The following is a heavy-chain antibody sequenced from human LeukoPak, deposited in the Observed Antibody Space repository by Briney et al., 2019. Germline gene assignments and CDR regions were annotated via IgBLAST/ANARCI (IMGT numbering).Heavy chain of an antibody. J-gene: IGHJ4*02. CDR1: GGSFSGSY. D-gene: IGHD3-10*01. CDR3: ARTPTMVRGVRGTNFDY. Sequence: SETLSLTCAVYGGSFSGSYWSWIRKPPGKGLEWIGSIYYSGSTYYNPSLKSRVTISVDTSKNQFSLKLSSVTAADTAVYYCARTPTMVRGVRGTNFDYWGQGTLVTVSS. CDR2: IYYSGST. V-gene: IGHV4-34*01.